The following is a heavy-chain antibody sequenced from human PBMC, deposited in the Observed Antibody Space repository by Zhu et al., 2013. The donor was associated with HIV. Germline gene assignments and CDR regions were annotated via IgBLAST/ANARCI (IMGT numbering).Heavy chain of an antibody. D-gene: IGHD3-22*01. CDR2: INPSGGST. CDR3: ARDPLGHYYDSIGAPDY. CDR1: GYTFTSYY. J-gene: IGHJ4*02. Sequence: QVQLVQSGAEVKKPGASVKVSCKASGYTFTSYYMHWVRQAPGQGLEWMGIINPSGGSTSYAQKFQGRVTMTRDTSTSTVYMELSSLRSEDTAVYYCARDPLGHYYDSIGAPDYWGQGTLVTVSS. V-gene: IGHV1-46*01.